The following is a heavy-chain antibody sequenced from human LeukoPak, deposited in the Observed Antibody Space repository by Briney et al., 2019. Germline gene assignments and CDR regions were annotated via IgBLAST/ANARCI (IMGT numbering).Heavy chain of an antibody. J-gene: IGHJ4*02. CDR3: ARGMVGATYFDY. CDR2: IIPILGIA. V-gene: IGHV1-69*04. D-gene: IGHD1-26*01. Sequence: ASVKVSCKASVGTFSSYAISWVRQAPGQGLEWMGRIIPILGIANYAQKFQGRVTITADKSTSTAYMELSSLRSEDTAVYYCARGMVGATYFDYWGQGTLVTVSS. CDR1: VGTFSSYA.